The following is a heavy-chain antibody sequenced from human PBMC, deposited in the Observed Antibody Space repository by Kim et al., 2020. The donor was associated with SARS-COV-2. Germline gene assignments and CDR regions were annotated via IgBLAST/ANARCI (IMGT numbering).Heavy chain of an antibody. Sequence: YADSGQGRFNIARDNDKNSLYLQMNSVRAEDTAVYYWAREPGILTGNFDDWGQGTLVTVSS. J-gene: IGHJ4*02. D-gene: IGHD3-9*01. V-gene: IGHV3-21*01. CDR3: AREPGILTGNFDD.